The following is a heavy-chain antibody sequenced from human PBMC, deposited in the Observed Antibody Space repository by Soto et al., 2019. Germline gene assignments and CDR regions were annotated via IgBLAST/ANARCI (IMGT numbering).Heavy chain of an antibody. D-gene: IGHD2-2*01. J-gene: IGHJ6*02. CDR1: GYSFTSFW. V-gene: IGHV5-51*01. Sequence: PGESLKISCKGSGYSFTSFWIAWVRQMPGKGLEWMGIIFPGDSDTRYSPSFQGQVTISADKSISTAYLQWSILKASDTAMYYCARLGVVIPAANSPFIYGMDVWGQGTTVTVSS. CDR3: ARLGVVIPAANSPFIYGMDV. CDR2: IFPGDSDT.